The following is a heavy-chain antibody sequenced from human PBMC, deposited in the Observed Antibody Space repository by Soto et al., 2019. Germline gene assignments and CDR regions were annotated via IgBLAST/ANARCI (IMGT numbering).Heavy chain of an antibody. CDR1: EFTFSSDT. V-gene: IGHV3-23*01. Sequence: PGGSLRLSFAASEFTFSSDTMTWFRQAPGKGLEWISVIIGSGTSTYYADSVKGRFTISRDNSKNTLYLQMIGLRAEDTAVYYCAKKGSPSGDHKKWYFDLWGHGALVTVS. D-gene: IGHD1-26*01. CDR2: IIGSGTST. CDR3: AKKGSPSGDHKKWYFDL. J-gene: IGHJ2*01.